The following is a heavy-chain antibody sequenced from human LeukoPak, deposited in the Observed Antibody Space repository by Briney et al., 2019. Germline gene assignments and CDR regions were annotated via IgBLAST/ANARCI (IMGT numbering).Heavy chain of an antibody. CDR3: ARGGSTSELGYYYYGMDV. Sequence: GGSLRLSCAASGFTFSSYGMHWVRQAPGKGLEWVAVISYDGSNKYYADSVKGRFTISRDNAKNSLYLQMNSLRAEDTAVYYCARGGSTSELGYYYYGMDVWGQGTTVTVSS. J-gene: IGHJ6*02. CDR2: ISYDGSNK. CDR1: GFTFSSYG. V-gene: IGHV3-30*03. D-gene: IGHD2-2*01.